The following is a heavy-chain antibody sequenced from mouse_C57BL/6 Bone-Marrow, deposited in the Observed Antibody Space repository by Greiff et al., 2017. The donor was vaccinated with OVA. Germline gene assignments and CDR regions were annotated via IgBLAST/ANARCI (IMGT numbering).Heavy chain of an antibody. CDR3: TLLYGGYVDV. CDR2: IDPENGDT. D-gene: IGHD1-1*01. Sequence: VQLQQSGAELVRPGASVKLSCTASGFNIKDDYMHWVKQRPEQGLEWIGWIDPENGDTEYASKFQGKATITADTSSNTAYLQLSSLTSEDAAFYYCTLLYGGYVDVGGTGTTVTVSS. CDR1: GFNIKDDY. V-gene: IGHV14-4*01. J-gene: IGHJ1*03.